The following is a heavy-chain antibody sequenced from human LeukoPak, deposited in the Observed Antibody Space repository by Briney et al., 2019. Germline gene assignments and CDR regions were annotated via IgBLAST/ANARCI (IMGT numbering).Heavy chain of an antibody. CDR1: GFSLSTSGVG. Sequence: SGPTLVKPTQTLTLTCTFSGFSLSTSGVGVDWIRQPSGKALEWLALIYWNDDKRYSPSLKSRLTITKDTSKNQVVLTMTNMDPVDTATYYCAYYYDSSGYYYESDYFDYWGQGTLVTVSS. D-gene: IGHD3-22*01. CDR3: AYYYDSSGYYYESDYFDY. J-gene: IGHJ4*02. V-gene: IGHV2-5*01. CDR2: IYWNDDK.